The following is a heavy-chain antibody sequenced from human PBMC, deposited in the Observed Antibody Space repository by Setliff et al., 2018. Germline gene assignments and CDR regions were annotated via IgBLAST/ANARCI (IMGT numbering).Heavy chain of an antibody. V-gene: IGHV3-73*01. CDR3: TRRSANSSAD. CDR1: GFTFSSYG. J-gene: IGHJ4*02. CDR2: IRDKYNSYAI. Sequence: GESLKISCAASGFTFSSYGMHWVRQAPGKGLEWVGRIRDKYNSYAIAYAASVEGRFTISRDDSKNMAYLQMNSLRTEDTAVYYCTRRSANSSADWGQGTLVTVSS. D-gene: IGHD6-19*01.